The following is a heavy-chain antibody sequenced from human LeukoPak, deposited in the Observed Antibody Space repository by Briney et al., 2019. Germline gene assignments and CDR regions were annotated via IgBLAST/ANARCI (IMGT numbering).Heavy chain of an antibody. V-gene: IGHV4-38-2*02. CDR1: GYSISSGYY. J-gene: IGHJ5*02. Sequence: SETLSLTCNVSGYSISSGYYWGWIRQPPGKGLEWIGSIYHSGSTYYNPSLKSRVTISVDTSKNQFSLKMNSVTAADTAVYYCARNLWFGELLAAELDRFDPWGQGTLVTASS. CDR3: ARNLWFGELLAAELDRFDP. CDR2: IYHSGST. D-gene: IGHD3-10*01.